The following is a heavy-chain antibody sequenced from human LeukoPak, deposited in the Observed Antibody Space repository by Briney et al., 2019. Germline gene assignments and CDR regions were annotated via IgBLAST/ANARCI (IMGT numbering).Heavy chain of an antibody. D-gene: IGHD3-9*01. V-gene: IGHV3-23*01. Sequence: AGGSLRLSCAASGFTLSSYAMSWVRQAPGEGLEWGSAISGSGGSTYYADSVKGRFTISRDNSKNTLYLQMNSLRAEDTAVYYCAKDSSPYYDILTGVYWGQGTLVTVSS. CDR1: GFTLSSYA. CDR2: ISGSGGST. CDR3: AKDSSPYYDILTGVY. J-gene: IGHJ4*02.